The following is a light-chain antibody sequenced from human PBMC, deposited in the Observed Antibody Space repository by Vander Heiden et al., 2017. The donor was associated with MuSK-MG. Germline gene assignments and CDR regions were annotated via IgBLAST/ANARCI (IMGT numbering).Light chain of an antibody. CDR2: ESP. CDR1: QSISSY. CDR3: QQSDSTLMFT. J-gene: IGKJ2*01. V-gene: IGKV1-39*01. Sequence: DIQMTQSPSSLSASVGDRVTITCRASQSISSYLNWYQQKPGKAPKLLIYESPSLQSGVPSRFSGSGSGTDFTLTISSLQPEDFATYYCQQSDSTLMFTFGQGTKLEIK.